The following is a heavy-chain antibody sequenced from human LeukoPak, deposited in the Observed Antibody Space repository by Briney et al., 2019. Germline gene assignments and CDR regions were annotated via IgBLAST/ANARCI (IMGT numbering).Heavy chain of an antibody. CDR3: ARDDYDSTAHGY. CDR1: GFTVSSNY. V-gene: IGHV3-53*01. Sequence: TGGSLRLSCAASGFTVSSNYMSWVRQAPGKGLEWVSVIYSGGSTYYADSVKGRFTISRDNSKNTLYLQMNSMRAEDTAVYYCARDDYDSTAHGYWGQGTLVTVSS. CDR2: IYSGGST. J-gene: IGHJ4*02. D-gene: IGHD3-22*01.